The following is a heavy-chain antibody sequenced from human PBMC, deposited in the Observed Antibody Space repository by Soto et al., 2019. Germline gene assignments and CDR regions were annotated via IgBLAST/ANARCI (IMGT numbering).Heavy chain of an antibody. D-gene: IGHD2-2*01. CDR3: ARGGVPAAMSY. CDR1: GFTFSSFW. V-gene: IGHV3-74*01. CDR2: INSDGSNT. Sequence: GGSLRLCCAASGFTFSSFWMHWVRQAPGEGLVWVSRINSDGSNTNYADSVKGRFTISRDNAKNTLYLQMNSLRAEDTAVYYCARGGVPAAMSYWGQGTPVTVSS. J-gene: IGHJ4*02.